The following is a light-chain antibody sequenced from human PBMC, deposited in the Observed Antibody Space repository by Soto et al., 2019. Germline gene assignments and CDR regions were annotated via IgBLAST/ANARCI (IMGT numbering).Light chain of an antibody. J-gene: IGLJ1*01. CDR1: SSDVGGYNY. V-gene: IGLV2-14*01. Sequence: LAQPASVSGSPGQSITISCTGTSSDVGGYNYVSWYQQHPGKAPKVMIYDASNRPSGVSNRLSGSKSGNTASLTISGLQAEDEADYFCSSYTSSGTYVFGTGTKVTVL. CDR2: DAS. CDR3: SSYTSSGTYV.